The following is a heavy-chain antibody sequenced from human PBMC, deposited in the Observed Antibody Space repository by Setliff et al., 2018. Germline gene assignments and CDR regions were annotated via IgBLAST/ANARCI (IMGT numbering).Heavy chain of an antibody. Sequence: GSLRLSCAASGFTFSSYAITWVRQAPGKGLEWVSIISGSGGTTYYADSVKGRFTISRDKSKNTLFLQNNSLRAEDTALYYCAKQGLRCFGELFHPQDYWGQGTLVTVSS. J-gene: IGHJ4*02. CDR2: ISGSGGTT. V-gene: IGHV3-23*01. CDR3: AKQGLRCFGELFHPQDY. CDR1: GFTFSSYA. D-gene: IGHD3-10*01.